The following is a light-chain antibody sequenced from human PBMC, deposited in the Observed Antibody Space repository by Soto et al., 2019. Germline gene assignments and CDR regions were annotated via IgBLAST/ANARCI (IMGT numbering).Light chain of an antibody. Sequence: DIQMTQSPSSLSASVGDRVTITCRASQSISPYLSWHQQRPGKAPKLLIYAASTLQTGVPSRFRGSGSGTEFTLTISSLQPEDFATYYCQQSYTTLRTFGQGTKVDIK. V-gene: IGKV1-39*01. CDR3: QQSYTTLRT. J-gene: IGKJ1*01. CDR1: QSISPY. CDR2: AAS.